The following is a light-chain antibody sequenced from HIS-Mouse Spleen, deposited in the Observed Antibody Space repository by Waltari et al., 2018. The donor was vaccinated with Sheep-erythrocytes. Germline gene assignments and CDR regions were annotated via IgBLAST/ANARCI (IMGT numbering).Light chain of an antibody. CDR2: EGS. CDR3: CSYAGSSNLV. J-gene: IGLJ3*02. V-gene: IGLV2-23*01. Sequence: QTAPTQPASVSGSPGQSITISCTGTSSDVGRYTLVAWYQQHPGKTPKRMIYEGSKRPSGASNSSSRSRSGDTASLTSSGRQAEDEADYYCCSYAGSSNLVFGGGTKLTVL. CDR1: SSDVGRYTL.